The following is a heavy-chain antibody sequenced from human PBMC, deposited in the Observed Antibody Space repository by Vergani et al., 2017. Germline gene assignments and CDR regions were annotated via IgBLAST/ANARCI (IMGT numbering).Heavy chain of an antibody. V-gene: IGHV4-34*01. CDR1: GGSFSGYY. Sequence: QVQLQQWGAGLLKPSETLSLTCAVYGGSFSGYYWSWIRQPPGKGLEWIGEINHSGSTNYTPSLKSRVTISVGESKNQFSLKLSSVTAADTAVYYCARVSRGGSCHTRFDSWGQGTLVTVSS. D-gene: IGHD2-15*01. CDR2: INHSGST. J-gene: IGHJ5*01. CDR3: ARVSRGGSCHTRFDS.